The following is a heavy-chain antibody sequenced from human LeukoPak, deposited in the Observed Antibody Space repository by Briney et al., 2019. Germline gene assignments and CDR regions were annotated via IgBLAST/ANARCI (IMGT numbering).Heavy chain of an antibody. CDR1: RFTFSNYW. D-gene: IGHD5-24*01. J-gene: IGHJ4*02. CDR3: ARDMGWQQFDQ. V-gene: IGHV3-7*01. Sequence: PGGSLRLSCVASRFTFSNYWMTWVRQAPGKGLERVANIKKDGGETYYMESEKGRFTISRDNARNSLYLQMNSLTVEDTAVYYCARDMGWQQFDQWGQGTLVTVSS. CDR2: IKKDGGET.